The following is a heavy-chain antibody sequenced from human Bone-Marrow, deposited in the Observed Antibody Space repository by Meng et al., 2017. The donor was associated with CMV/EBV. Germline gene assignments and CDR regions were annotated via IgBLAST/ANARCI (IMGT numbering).Heavy chain of an antibody. Sequence: TCAASGFTFSSYAMHWVRQAPGQGLEWMGGIIPIFGTANYAQKFQGRVTITTDESTSTAYMELSSLRSEDTAVYYCASLDGAAGTGYWGQGTLVTVSS. D-gene: IGHD6-13*01. CDR2: IIPIFGTA. CDR1: GFTFSSYA. J-gene: IGHJ1*01. V-gene: IGHV1-69*05. CDR3: ASLDGAAGTGY.